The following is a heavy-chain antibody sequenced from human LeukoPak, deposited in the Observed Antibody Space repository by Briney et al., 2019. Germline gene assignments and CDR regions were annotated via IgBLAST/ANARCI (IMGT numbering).Heavy chain of an antibody. CDR1: GFTFGDYA. D-gene: IGHD6-19*01. J-gene: IGHJ3*02. Sequence: GGSLRLSCTASGFTFGDYAMSWVPQAPGMGLEWVSFIRSKAYGGTTEYAASVKGRFTISRDDSKSIAYLQMNSLKTEDTAVYYCTREGVADNAFDIWGQGTMVTVSS. CDR3: TREGVADNAFDI. CDR2: IRSKAYGGTT. V-gene: IGHV3-49*04.